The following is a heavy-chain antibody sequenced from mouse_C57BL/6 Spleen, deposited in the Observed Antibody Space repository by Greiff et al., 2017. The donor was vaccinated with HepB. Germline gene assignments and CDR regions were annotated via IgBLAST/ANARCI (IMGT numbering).Heavy chain of an antibody. CDR1: GYTFTSYG. CDR2: IYPRSGNT. V-gene: IGHV1-81*01. Sequence: QVQLKESGAELARPGASVKLSCKASGYTFTSYGISWVKQRTGQGLEWIGEIYPRSGNTYYNEKFKGKATLTADKSSSTAYMELRSLTSEDSAVYFCARNSGDYEDYAMDYWGQGTSVTVSS. CDR3: ARNSGDYEDYAMDY. J-gene: IGHJ4*01. D-gene: IGHD2-4*01.